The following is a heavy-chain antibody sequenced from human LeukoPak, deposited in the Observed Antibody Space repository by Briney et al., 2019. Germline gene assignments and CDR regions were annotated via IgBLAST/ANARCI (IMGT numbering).Heavy chain of an antibody. D-gene: IGHD1-26*01. CDR1: GFTFSSYS. V-gene: IGHV3-21*01. J-gene: IGHJ4*02. CDR3: ARDLGSWELLVEGFDY. Sequence: GGSLRLSCAASGFTFSSYSMNWVRQAPGKGLEWVSSISSSSSYIYYADSVKGRFTISRDNAKNSLYLQMNSLRAEDTAVYYCARDLGSWELLVEGFDYWGQGTLVTVSS. CDR2: ISSSSSYI.